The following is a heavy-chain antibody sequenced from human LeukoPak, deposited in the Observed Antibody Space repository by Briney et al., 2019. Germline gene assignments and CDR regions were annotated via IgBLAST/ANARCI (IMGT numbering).Heavy chain of an antibody. J-gene: IGHJ6*03. Sequence: PGGSLRLSCAVSGFTFDDYAMHWVRQPPGKGLEWVSSISWNSGRIEYADSVKGRFTISRDNAKKSVYLHMSSLRAEDTALYYCARLSAYYYGSYFYYYMDVWGKGTTVTVSS. CDR3: ARLSAYYYGSYFYYYMDV. CDR1: GFTFDDYA. V-gene: IGHV3-9*01. CDR2: ISWNSGRI. D-gene: IGHD3-10*01.